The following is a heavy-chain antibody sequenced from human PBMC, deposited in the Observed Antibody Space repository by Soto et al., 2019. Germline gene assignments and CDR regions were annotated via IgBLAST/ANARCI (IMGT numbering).Heavy chain of an antibody. V-gene: IGHV4-59*01. J-gene: IGHJ5*02. CDR1: ASSISPFY. CDR3: SRVGGYYGDYPNFDP. D-gene: IGHD4-17*01. Sequence: SETLSLTCIASASSISPFYWSWIRQPPGKGLEWIGNIYYSGSTNYNPSLKSRVTISVDTSKRQFSLNLYSMTAADTAVYYCSRVGGYYGDYPNFDPWGQGTLGTVSS. CDR2: IYYSGST.